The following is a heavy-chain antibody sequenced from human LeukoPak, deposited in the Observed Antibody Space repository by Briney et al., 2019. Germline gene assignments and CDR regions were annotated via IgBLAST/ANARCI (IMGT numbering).Heavy chain of an antibody. CDR3: AETSQGHPPYYCSMDV. J-gene: IGHJ6*02. V-gene: IGHV3-23*01. CDR2: IGGSGTST. Sequence: PGASLRLSCAASGFTFSSYAMIWVRQAPGKGLEWVSAIGGSGTSTFYADSVKGRFTISRDNSKNTLYLQMNSLRAEDTAVYYCAETSQGHPPYYCSMDVWGQGTTVTVSS. CDR1: GFTFSSYA.